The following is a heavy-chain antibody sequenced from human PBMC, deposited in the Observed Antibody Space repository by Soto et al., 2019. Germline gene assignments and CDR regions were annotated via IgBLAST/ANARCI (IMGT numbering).Heavy chain of an antibody. CDR1: GGSISSSSYY. D-gene: IGHD6-19*01. V-gene: IGHV4-39*01. Sequence: QLQLQESGPGLVKPSETLSLTCTVSGGSISSSSYYWGWIRQPPGKGLEWIGSLYYSGSTYYNPSRKCRVTIAVYTSKPQFYLKLSSVPAADTAVYYWARSLPRQERCGWLPAGYWGQGTLVSVSS. CDR2: LYYSGST. J-gene: IGHJ4*02. CDR3: ARSLPRQERCGWLPAGY.